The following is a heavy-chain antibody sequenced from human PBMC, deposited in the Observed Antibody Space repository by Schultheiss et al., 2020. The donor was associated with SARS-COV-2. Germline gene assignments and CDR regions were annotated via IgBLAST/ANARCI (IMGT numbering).Heavy chain of an antibody. CDR3: AREKWELPLDY. V-gene: IGHV3-30*03. Sequence: GGSLRLSCAASGFTFSSYGMHWVRQAPGKGLEWVAVISYDGSNKYYADSVKGRFTISRDNSKNTLYLQMNSLRAEDTAVYYCAREKWELPLDYWGQGTLVTVSS. CDR1: GFTFSSYG. J-gene: IGHJ4*02. D-gene: IGHD1-26*01. CDR2: ISYDGSNK.